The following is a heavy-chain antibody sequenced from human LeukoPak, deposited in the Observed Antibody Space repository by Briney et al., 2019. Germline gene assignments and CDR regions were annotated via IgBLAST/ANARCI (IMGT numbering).Heavy chain of an antibody. J-gene: IGHJ4*02. D-gene: IGHD6-6*01. CDR1: GGSLSGYY. V-gene: IGHV4-34*01. CDR3: ARRRWSSSSVIGY. CDR2: INHSGST. Sequence: SETLSLTCGVNGGSLSGYYWIWIRQTPTQKLEWIGEINHSGSTNYNPSLKSRVTISVDTSKNQFYLSLTSLAAADTAVYYCARRRWSSSSVIGYWGRGTRVTVSP.